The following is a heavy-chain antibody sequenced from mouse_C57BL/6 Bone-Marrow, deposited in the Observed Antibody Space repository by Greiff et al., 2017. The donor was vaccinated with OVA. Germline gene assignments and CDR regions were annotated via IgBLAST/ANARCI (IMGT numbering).Heavy chain of an antibody. CDR2: ISSGSSTI. CDR3: ARCYYYGSSFDY. CDR1: GFTFSDYG. V-gene: IGHV5-17*01. D-gene: IGHD1-1*01. Sequence: EVHLVESGGGLVKPGGSLKLSCAASGFTFSDYGMHWFRQAPEKGLEWVAYISSGSSTIYYADTVKGRFTISRDNAKNTLFLQMTSLRSEDTAMYYCARCYYYGSSFDYWGQGTTLTVSS. J-gene: IGHJ2*01.